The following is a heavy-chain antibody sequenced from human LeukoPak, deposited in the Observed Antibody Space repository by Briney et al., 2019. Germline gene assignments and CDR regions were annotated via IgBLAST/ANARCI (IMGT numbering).Heavy chain of an antibody. D-gene: IGHD3-10*01. CDR1: GGSISSYY. CDR2: IYCSGST. J-gene: IGHJ3*02. Sequence: SETLSLTCTVSGGSISSYYWSWIRQPPGKGLEWIGYIYCSGSTNYNPSLKSRVTISVDTSKNQFSLKLSSVTAADTAVYYCAREPIYGSGSYYRAFDICGQGTMVTVSS. CDR3: AREPIYGSGSYYRAFDI. V-gene: IGHV4-59*01.